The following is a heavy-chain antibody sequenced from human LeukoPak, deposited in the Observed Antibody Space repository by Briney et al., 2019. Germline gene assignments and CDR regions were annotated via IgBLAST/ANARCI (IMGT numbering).Heavy chain of an antibody. CDR2: ISPYDDNR. D-gene: IGHD1-26*01. CDR1: GDSFTGYG. J-gene: IGHJ4*02. V-gene: IGHV1-18*01. CDR3: ARVGKWERPDY. Sequence: ASVKVSCKASGDSFTGYGITWVRQAPGEGLEWMGWISPYDDNRNYTQKLQGRVTLTTDTSTSTAYMDLRSLRSDDTAVYYCARVGKWERPDYWGQGTLVTVSS.